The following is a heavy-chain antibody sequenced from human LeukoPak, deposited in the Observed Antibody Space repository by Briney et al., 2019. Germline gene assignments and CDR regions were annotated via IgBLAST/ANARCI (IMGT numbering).Heavy chain of an antibody. CDR2: IIPIFGTA. CDR3: ARERIFEVRGVKAFDY. Sequence: SVKVSCKASGGTFSSYAISWVRQAPGQGLEWMGGIIPIFGTANYAQKFQGRVTMTRDTSTSTVYMELSSLRSEDTAVYYCARERIFEVRGVKAFDYWGQGTLVTVSS. D-gene: IGHD3-10*01. J-gene: IGHJ4*02. CDR1: GGTFSSYA. V-gene: IGHV1-69*05.